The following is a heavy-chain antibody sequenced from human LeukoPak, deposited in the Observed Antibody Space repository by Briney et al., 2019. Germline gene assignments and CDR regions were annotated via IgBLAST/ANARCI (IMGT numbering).Heavy chain of an antibody. J-gene: IGHJ4*02. D-gene: IGHD3-10*01. CDR3: AKDPLLRHYYGSGSYAYYFDY. Sequence: GGSLRLSCAASGFTFDDYAMHWVRQAPGKGLEWVSGISWNSGSIGYADSVKGRFTISRDNAKNSLYLQMNSLRAEDTALYYCAKDPLLRHYYGSGSYAYYFDYWGQGTLVTVSS. V-gene: IGHV3-9*01. CDR1: GFTFDDYA. CDR2: ISWNSGSI.